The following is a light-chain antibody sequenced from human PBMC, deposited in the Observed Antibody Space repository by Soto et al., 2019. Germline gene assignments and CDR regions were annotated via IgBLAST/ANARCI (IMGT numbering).Light chain of an antibody. CDR2: DTN. Sequence: QSVLTQPPSVSAAPGQKVTISCSGNSSNIGNHHVSWYQQLPGTAPKLLIYDTNKRPSGIPERFSGSKSGTSAALGITGLYTGDEADYYCGAWDGSLSADVFGTGTKLTVL. CDR1: SSNIGNHH. V-gene: IGLV1-51*01. CDR3: GAWDGSLSADV. J-gene: IGLJ1*01.